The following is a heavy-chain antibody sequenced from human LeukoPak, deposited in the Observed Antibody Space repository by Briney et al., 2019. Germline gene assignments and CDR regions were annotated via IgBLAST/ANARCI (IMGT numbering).Heavy chain of an antibody. CDR1: GFTFSSYA. D-gene: IGHD3-10*01. V-gene: IGHV3-23*01. CDR3: AKEGGDIETMDYFDY. J-gene: IGHJ4*02. Sequence: PGGSLRLSCAASGFTFSSYAMSWVRQAPGKGLEWVSSISDSGGSTYCADSVKGRFTISRDDSKNTLYLQMNSLRAEDTVVYYCAKEGGDIETMDYFDYWGQGTLVTVSS. CDR2: ISDSGGST.